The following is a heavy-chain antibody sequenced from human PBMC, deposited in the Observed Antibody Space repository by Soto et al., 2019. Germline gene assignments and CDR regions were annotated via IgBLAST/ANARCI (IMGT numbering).Heavy chain of an antibody. D-gene: IGHD2-21*02. CDR2: IIPIFGAA. CDR3: ARVLFFAAAIRPFAQGVDV. CDR1: GGTFTRFA. V-gene: IGHV1-69*06. Sequence: QVQLVQSGAEVRKPGTSVKFSFQTSGGTFTRFAITWVRQAPGQGLECMGGIIPIFGAANYGQQFQGRVTITADKTTSIAYVDMTTLLSDDSVRSYCARVLFFAAAIRPFAQGVDVWGQGTTVTVSS. J-gene: IGHJ6*02.